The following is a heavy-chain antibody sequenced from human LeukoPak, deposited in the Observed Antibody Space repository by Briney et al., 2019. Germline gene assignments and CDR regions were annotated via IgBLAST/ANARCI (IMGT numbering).Heavy chain of an antibody. CDR3: ARYYSNWFDP. CDR2: ISTYNGNT. V-gene: IGHV1-18*01. J-gene: IGHJ5*02. D-gene: IGHD3-10*01. CDR1: GYTFTSYG. Sequence: ASVTVSCRASGYTFTSYGISWVRPAPGQGLEWMGWISTYNGNTNYAQKLQGRVTMTTDTSTSTAYMELRRLRSDDTAVYYCARYYSNWFDPWGQGTLVTVSS.